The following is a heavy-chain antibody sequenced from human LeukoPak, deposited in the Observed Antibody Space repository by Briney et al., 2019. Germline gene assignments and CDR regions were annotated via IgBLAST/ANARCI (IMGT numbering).Heavy chain of an antibody. Sequence: SETLSLTCTASGASISSYYWSWIRQSPGKGLEWIGYFYYSGRTNYRPSLKSRVTISADTSKNQFSLRLTSATAADTAVYYCARVRWPTTGDKDITGGLYMDVWGKGTTVTMSS. J-gene: IGHJ6*03. CDR1: GASISSYY. CDR3: ARVRWPTTGDKDITGGLYMDV. CDR2: FYYSGRT. V-gene: IGHV4-59*01. D-gene: IGHD3-16*01.